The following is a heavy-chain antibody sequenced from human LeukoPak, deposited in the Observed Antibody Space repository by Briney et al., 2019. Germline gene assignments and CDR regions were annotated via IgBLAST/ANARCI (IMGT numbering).Heavy chain of an antibody. D-gene: IGHD2-21*01. Sequence: SETLSLTCAVYGGSFSGYYWSWIRQPPGKGLEWIGEINHSGSTNYNPSLKSRVTISVDTSKNQFSLKLSSVTAADTAVYYCARAGYSAYFDYWGQGTLVTVSS. CDR2: INHSGST. CDR3: ARAGYSAYFDY. CDR1: GGSFSGYY. V-gene: IGHV4-34*01. J-gene: IGHJ4*02.